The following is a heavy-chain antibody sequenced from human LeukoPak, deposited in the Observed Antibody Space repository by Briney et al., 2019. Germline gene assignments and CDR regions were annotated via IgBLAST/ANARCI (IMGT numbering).Heavy chain of an antibody. V-gene: IGHV3-11*01. D-gene: IGHD2-2*02. CDR1: GFTFSDYY. J-gene: IGHJ4*02. CDR2: ITSSGNTI. Sequence: GGSLRLSCAASGFTFSDYYMHWIRQAPGKGLEWVSSITSSGNTIYYADSVKGRFTISRDNAKSSLYLQMNSLRAEDTAVYYCARPLGEYQLLNPDYRGQGTLVT. CDR3: ARPLGEYQLLNPDY.